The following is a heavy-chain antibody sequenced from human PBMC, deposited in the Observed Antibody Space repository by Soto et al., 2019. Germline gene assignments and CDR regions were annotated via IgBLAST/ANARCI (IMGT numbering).Heavy chain of an antibody. D-gene: IGHD1-26*01. CDR2: INHSGST. Sequence: QVQLQQWGAGLLKPSETLSLTCAVYGGSFSGYYWSWIRQPPGKGLEWIGEINHSGSTNYNPSLKRRATISVDTSKNQFSLKLSSVTAADTAVYYCARVRGSYGQAFDIWGQGTMVTVSS. CDR3: ARVRGSYGQAFDI. V-gene: IGHV4-34*01. J-gene: IGHJ3*02. CDR1: GGSFSGYY.